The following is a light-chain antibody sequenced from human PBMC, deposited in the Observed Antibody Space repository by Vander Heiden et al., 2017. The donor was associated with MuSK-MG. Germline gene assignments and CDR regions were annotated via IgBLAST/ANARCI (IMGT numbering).Light chain of an antibody. CDR3: AACDDSLNGCWV. V-gene: IGLV1-44*01. CDR1: SSNIGSNP. J-gene: IGLJ3*02. Sequence: QSVLTQPPSASGTPGQRVTSSCSGSSSNIGSNPVNWYSQLPGTAPKLLIYSINQRPSGVPDRFSGSKSGTSASLAISGLQSEDEADYYCAACDDSLNGCWVFGGGTKLTVL. CDR2: SIN.